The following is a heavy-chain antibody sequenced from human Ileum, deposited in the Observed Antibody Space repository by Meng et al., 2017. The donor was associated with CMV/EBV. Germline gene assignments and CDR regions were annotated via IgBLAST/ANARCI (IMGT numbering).Heavy chain of an antibody. V-gene: IGHV5-51*01. CDR1: STLENSW. CDR2: IYIGDSDT. D-gene: IGHD4/OR15-4a*01. Sequence: STLENSWVPRVRQMPGTGLEWMGLIYIGDSDTRYSPSFLGQVTLSADKSISTAYLQWNSLKAADTAMYYCARGLYNYGAYYFDYWGQGTLVTVSS. J-gene: IGHJ4*02. CDR3: ARGLYNYGAYYFDY.